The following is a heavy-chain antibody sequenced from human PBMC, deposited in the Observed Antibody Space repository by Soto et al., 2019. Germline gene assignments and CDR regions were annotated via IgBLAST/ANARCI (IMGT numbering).Heavy chain of an antibody. D-gene: IGHD2-2*01. V-gene: IGHV4-31*03. CDR3: SRLGEDCSSTSCYLGYYYAMDV. CDR2: IYYSGRT. J-gene: IGHJ6*02. Sequence: QVQLQESGPGLVKPSQTLSLTCSVSGGSISSGGYYWSWIRQHPGKGLEWIGYIYYSGRTFYNPSLNSRVSISVDTSKNQFSLTLSSVTAADAGVYYCSRLGEDCSSTSCYLGYYYAMDVWGQGTTVTVSS. CDR1: GGSISSGGYY.